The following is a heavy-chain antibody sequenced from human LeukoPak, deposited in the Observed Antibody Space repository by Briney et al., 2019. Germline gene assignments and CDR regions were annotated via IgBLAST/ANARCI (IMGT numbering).Heavy chain of an antibody. D-gene: IGHD5-12*01. Sequence: PGRSLRLSCAASGFTFSSYGMHWVRQAPGKGLEWVAVIWYDGSNKYYADSVKGRFTISRDNSKNSLYLQMNSLRAEDTAVYYCAIACLWGLRFYDYWGQGTLVTVSS. J-gene: IGHJ4*02. CDR3: AIACLWGLRFYDY. V-gene: IGHV3-33*01. CDR1: GFTFSSYG. CDR2: IWYDGSNK.